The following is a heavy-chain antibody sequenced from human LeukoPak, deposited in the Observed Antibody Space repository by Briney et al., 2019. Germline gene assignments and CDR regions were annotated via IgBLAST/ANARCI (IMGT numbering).Heavy chain of an antibody. CDR2: INQDGSDM. D-gene: IGHD3-10*01. Sequence: GGSLRLSCAASGFIFNTFWMNWVRLTPGKGLEWVAKINQDGSDMYYVDSVKGRFFVSRDNARNLVYLQMNSLRVDDTAVYYCARDFPGIGRGTFDFWGQGTIIIVSS. V-gene: IGHV3-7*03. CDR1: GFIFNTFW. CDR3: ARDFPGIGRGTFDF. J-gene: IGHJ3*01.